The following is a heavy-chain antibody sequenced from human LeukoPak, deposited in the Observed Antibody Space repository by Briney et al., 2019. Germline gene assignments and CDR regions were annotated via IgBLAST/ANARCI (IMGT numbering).Heavy chain of an antibody. CDR2: INHSGTT. V-gene: IGHV4-34*01. D-gene: IGHD3-3*01. Sequence: SETLSLTCVVYGGSFSGYYWSWIRQPPGKGLEWIGEINHSGTTNYNPSLKSRVTISVDTSKNQFSLKLSSVTAADTAVYYCARGPGFFMDVWGQGTTVTVSS. CDR3: ARGPGFFMDV. CDR1: GGSFSGYY. J-gene: IGHJ6*02.